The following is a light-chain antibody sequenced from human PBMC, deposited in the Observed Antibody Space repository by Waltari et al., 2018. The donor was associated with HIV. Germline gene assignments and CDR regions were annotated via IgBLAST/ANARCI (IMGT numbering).Light chain of an antibody. J-gene: IGLJ3*02. CDR1: SSNIGRDT. CDR2: NNS. Sequence: QSVLTQPPSASGTPGQRVTISCSGGSSNIGRDTVNWYQHLPGTAPKLLIYNNSRRPSGGPDRFSGSKSGTSASLAISGLQSEDEADYYCASGDGSLNGWVFGGGTKLTVL. V-gene: IGLV1-44*01. CDR3: ASGDGSLNGWV.